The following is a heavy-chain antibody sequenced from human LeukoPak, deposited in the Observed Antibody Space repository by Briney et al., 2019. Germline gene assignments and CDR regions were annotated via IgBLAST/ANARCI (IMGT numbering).Heavy chain of an antibody. Sequence: SETLSLTCTVSGGSISSHYWSWIRQPAGKGLEWIGRMSASGGTNYNPSLKSRVTMSVDTSKHQFSLNLTSVTAADTALYYCARARQPDRGLDYWGQGPVVTVSS. J-gene: IGHJ4*02. CDR3: ARARQPDRGLDY. V-gene: IGHV4-4*07. CDR2: MSASGGT. CDR1: GGSISSHY.